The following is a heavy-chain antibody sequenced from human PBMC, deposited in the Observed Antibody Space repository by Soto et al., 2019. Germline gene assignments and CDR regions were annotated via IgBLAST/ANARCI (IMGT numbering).Heavy chain of an antibody. D-gene: IGHD5-12*01. CDR3: ARDQTKWLTDAFDI. Sequence: HVQLVQSGAEVKKPGASLKVSCKASGYTFISNGVSWVRQAPGQGPEWLGWISPYNGNTHYAQKFQGRITMTTDTSTSTVYMDLRSLRTDASAVYYCARDQTKWLTDAFDIWGQGTMVGVS. V-gene: IGHV1-18*01. CDR1: GYTFISNG. J-gene: IGHJ3*02. CDR2: ISPYNGNT.